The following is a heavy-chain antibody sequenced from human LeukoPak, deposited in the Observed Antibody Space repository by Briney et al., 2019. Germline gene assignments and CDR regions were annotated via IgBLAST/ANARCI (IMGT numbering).Heavy chain of an antibody. CDR1: GLTFSNVW. CDR2: INPAGST. V-gene: IGHV3-74*01. J-gene: IGHJ3*01. Sequence: GGSLRLSCEVSGLTFSNVWMHWVRQAPGQGLVWVSRINPAGSTVYADPVKGRFTISRDNAKNMVYLQMNSLRAEDTAVYYCASFRDTDNWGRGTMVTVSS. D-gene: IGHD2-21*01. CDR3: ASFRDTDN.